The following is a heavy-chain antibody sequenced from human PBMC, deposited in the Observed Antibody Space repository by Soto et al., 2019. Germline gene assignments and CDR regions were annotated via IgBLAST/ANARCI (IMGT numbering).Heavy chain of an antibody. CDR3: ARSSGYYYSGGLDI. D-gene: IGHD3-22*01. Sequence: SETLSLTCTVSGVSISSGGYYWGWIRQPPGKGLEWIGYIYYSGSTYYNPSLKSRVTISVDTSKNQFSLKLSSVTAADTAVYYCARSSGYYYSGGLDIWGQGTMVTVSS. CDR2: IYYSGST. J-gene: IGHJ3*02. V-gene: IGHV4-30-4*01. CDR1: GVSISSGGYY.